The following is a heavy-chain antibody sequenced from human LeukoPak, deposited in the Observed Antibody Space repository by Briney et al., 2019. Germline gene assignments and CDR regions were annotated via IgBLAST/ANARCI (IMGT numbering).Heavy chain of an antibody. J-gene: IGHJ4*02. V-gene: IGHV4-38-2*02. CDR1: GYSISSGYY. D-gene: IGHD3-10*01. CDR3: ARDLELSIALYYFDY. CDR2: IYHSGST. Sequence: SETLSLTCTVSGYSISSGYYWGWIRQPPGKGLEWIGSIYHSGSTYYNPSLKSRVTISVDTSKNQFSLKLSSVTAADTAVYYCARDLELSIALYYFDYWGQGTLVTVSS.